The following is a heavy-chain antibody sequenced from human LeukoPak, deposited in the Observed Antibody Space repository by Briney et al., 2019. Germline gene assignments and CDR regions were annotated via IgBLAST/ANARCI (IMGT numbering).Heavy chain of an antibody. V-gene: IGHV1-8*01. CDR3: ARGLDCSSTSCSDY. CDR1: GYTFTSYD. D-gene: IGHD2-2*01. Sequence: ASVKVSCKASGYTFTSYDISWVRQATGQGLEWMGWMNPNSGNTGYAQKFQGRVTMTRNTSISTAYMELSSLRSEDTAVYYCARGLDCSSTSCSDYWGQGTLVTVSS. CDR2: MNPNSGNT. J-gene: IGHJ4*02.